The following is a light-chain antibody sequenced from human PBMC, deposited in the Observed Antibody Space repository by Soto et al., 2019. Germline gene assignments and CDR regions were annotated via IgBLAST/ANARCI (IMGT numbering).Light chain of an antibody. CDR1: QSVNSGH. CDR3: QQYNKWPIT. J-gene: IGKJ5*01. V-gene: IGKV3-15*01. CDR2: GAS. Sequence: EIVMTQSPATLSVSPGERATLSCRASQSVNSGHLAWYQQKPGQAPRLLIYGASTRATGIPARFSGSGSGTEFTLTISSLQSEDFAVYFCQQYNKWPITFGQGTRLEMK.